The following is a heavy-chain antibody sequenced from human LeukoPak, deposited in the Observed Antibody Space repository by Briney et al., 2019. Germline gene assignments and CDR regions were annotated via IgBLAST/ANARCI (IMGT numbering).Heavy chain of an antibody. CDR1: GFTFRNYP. D-gene: IGHD6-13*01. J-gene: IGHJ4*02. Sequence: PGRSLRLSCLGSGFTFRNYPMYWVRQAPGKGLEWMAVISYDGNTKYYADSVKGRFTLSRDSSKNTVYLQVDSLRAEDTAVYYCARDGSSSWYYFDYWGQGTLVTVSS. CDR3: ARDGSSSWYYFDY. CDR2: ISYDGNTK. V-gene: IGHV3-30*04.